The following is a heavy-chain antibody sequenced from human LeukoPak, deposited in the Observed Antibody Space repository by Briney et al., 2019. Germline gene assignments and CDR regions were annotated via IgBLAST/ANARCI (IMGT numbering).Heavy chain of an antibody. CDR3: ARGADPDCSGGSCYSRSFDS. Sequence: SETLSRKCAVDGGSFSGYYWRWLRQPPGKGLEWVGEINHSGRNNYNPSLKRRVTISVDTSKNQFSLKLTSVTAADTAVYYFARGADPDCSGGSCYSRSFDSWGQGTLVTVSS. V-gene: IGHV4-34*01. J-gene: IGHJ4*02. CDR1: GGSFSGYY. CDR2: INHSGRN. D-gene: IGHD2-15*01.